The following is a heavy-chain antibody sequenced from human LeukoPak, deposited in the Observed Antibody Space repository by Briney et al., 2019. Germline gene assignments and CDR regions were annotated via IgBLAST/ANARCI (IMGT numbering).Heavy chain of an antibody. CDR3: ARGYCSSTDCHLATHFEY. V-gene: IGHV3-48*02. J-gene: IGHJ4*02. CDR1: GFTFSTSG. Sequence: QTGGSLRLSCAASGFTFSTSGLGWVRQAPGKGLEWLSYITSSTNTLYMDSVQGRFTISRDNAKNSLYLQMDSLREEDTAVYYCARGYCSSTDCHLATHFEYWGQGTLVTVSS. D-gene: IGHD2-2*01. CDR2: ITSSTNTL.